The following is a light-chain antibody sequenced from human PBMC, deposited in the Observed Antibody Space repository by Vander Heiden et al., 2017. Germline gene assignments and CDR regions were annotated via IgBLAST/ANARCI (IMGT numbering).Light chain of an antibody. CDR1: HLGDKY. CDR3: QAWDSSTFWV. V-gene: IGLV3-1*01. CDR2: QDS. Sequence: SYALTQPPSVSVSPGQTASIASSRDHLGDKYASWYQQKPGQAPVLVIYQDSKRPSGFPERFSGANSGNTATLTSSGTQAMDEADYYCQAWDSSTFWVFGGGTKLTVL. J-gene: IGLJ3*02.